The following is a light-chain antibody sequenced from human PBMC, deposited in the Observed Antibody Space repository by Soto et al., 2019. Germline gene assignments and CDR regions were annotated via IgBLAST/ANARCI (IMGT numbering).Light chain of an antibody. CDR1: QVISSW. Sequence: DIQMTQSPSSVSASVGDRVTITCRASQVISSWLAWYQQKPGKAPKLLIFAASSLQSGVPSRFSGSGSGTDFTLTISSLQPEDFATYYCQQANTFPWTFGQGTKVEIK. V-gene: IGKV1-12*01. CDR2: AAS. CDR3: QQANTFPWT. J-gene: IGKJ1*01.